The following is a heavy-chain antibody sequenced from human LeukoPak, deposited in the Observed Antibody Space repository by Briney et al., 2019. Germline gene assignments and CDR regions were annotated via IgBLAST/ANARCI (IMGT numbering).Heavy chain of an antibody. Sequence: SETLSLTCAVYGGSFSGYYWSWIRQPPGKGLEWIGEINHSGSTNYNPSLKSRVTISVDTSKNQFSLKLSSVTAADTAVYYCAGGGERSGFDYWGQGTLVTVSS. CDR3: AGGGERSGFDY. CDR1: GGSFSGYY. V-gene: IGHV4-34*01. CDR2: INHSGST. J-gene: IGHJ4*02. D-gene: IGHD3-22*01.